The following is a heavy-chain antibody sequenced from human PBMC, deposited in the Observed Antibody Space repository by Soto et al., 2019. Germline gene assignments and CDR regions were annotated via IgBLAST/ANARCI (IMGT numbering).Heavy chain of an antibody. Sequence: SEKLALTCTVAGGYIRGHYWSWNRQQPGKGLEWIGDIYYSGSTNYNPSLKSRVTISVDTSKNQFSLKLSSVTAADTAVYYCARRGRDFWSDPIPLYYYYMDVWGKGTTVTVSS. V-gene: IGHV4-59*11. CDR2: IYYSGST. CDR1: GGYIRGHY. J-gene: IGHJ6*03. CDR3: ARRGRDFWSDPIPLYYYYMDV. D-gene: IGHD3-3*01.